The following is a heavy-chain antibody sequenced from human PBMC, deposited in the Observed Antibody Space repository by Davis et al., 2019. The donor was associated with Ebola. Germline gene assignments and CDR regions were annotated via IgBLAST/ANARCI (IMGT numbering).Heavy chain of an antibody. CDR3: ARSSSPDY. CDR2: IYTGNGNT. CDR1: GYTFTSYT. D-gene: IGHD6-13*01. J-gene: IGHJ4*02. Sequence: AASVKVSCKASGYTFTSYTMSWVRQAPGQGFEWLGWIYTGNGNTKYSQKFQGRVTMTRDTSTSTVYMELSSLRSEDTAVYYCARSSSPDYWGQGTLVTVSS. V-gene: IGHV1-3*04.